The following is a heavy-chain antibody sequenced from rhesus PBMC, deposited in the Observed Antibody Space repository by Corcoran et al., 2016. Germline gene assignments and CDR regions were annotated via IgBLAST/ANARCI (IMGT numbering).Heavy chain of an antibody. J-gene: IGHJ4*01. D-gene: IGHD3-3*01. CDR3: ASPFTIFGLANYFDY. CDR1: GGSFSSYW. Sequence: QVQLQESGPGLVKPSETLSLTCAVSGGSFSSYWWSWIRQPPGKGLEWIGEINGNSGSPNYHPSLKSRVTISKDASKNQFSLKLSSVTAADTAVYYCASPFTIFGLANYFDYWGQGVLVTVSS. V-gene: IGHV4-80*01. CDR2: INGNSGSP.